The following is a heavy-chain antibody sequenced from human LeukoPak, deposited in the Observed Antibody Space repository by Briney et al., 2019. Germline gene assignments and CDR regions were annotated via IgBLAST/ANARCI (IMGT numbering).Heavy chain of an antibody. D-gene: IGHD5/OR15-5a*01. V-gene: IGHV3-30*02. CDR3: ARDLYDVTFDF. CDR1: GFTFTTYG. J-gene: IGHJ4*02. CDR2: IRYDGTQK. Sequence: PGGSLRLSCAASGFTFTTYGIHWVRQGPTKGLEWVAHIRYDGTQKYSRDSMKGRVFISRDNSKNMVYLQMNNLRPEDTAVYYCARDLYDVTFDFWGQGTLVTVSS.